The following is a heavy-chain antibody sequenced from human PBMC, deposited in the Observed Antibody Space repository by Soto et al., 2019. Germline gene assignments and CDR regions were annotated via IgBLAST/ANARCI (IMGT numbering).Heavy chain of an antibody. D-gene: IGHD1-26*01. Sequence: EVQLVESGGGLIQPGGSPRLSCAASGFTVSSNYMSWVRQALGKGLEWVSVIYSGGSTYYADSVKGRFTISRDNSKNTLYLQMNSLRAEDTAVYYCAREDEGATSFDYWGQGTLVTVSS. CDR2: IYSGGST. V-gene: IGHV3-53*01. J-gene: IGHJ4*02. CDR1: GFTVSSNY. CDR3: AREDEGATSFDY.